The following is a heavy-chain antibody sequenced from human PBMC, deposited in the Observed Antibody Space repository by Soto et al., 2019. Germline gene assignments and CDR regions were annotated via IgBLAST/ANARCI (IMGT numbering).Heavy chain of an antibody. CDR3: ARRRSDYVFGGAVMDV. V-gene: IGHV5-51*01. CDR2: IFPSDSDT. D-gene: IGHD3-16*01. CDR1: GYKFTSSW. Sequence: ESLKIACRTSGYKFTSSWIAWVRQMPGKGLGWMGIIFPSDSDTRYSPSFQGQVTISADKSISTAYLQWSSLKASDTAMYYCARRRSDYVFGGAVMDVWGQGTTVTVSS. J-gene: IGHJ6*02.